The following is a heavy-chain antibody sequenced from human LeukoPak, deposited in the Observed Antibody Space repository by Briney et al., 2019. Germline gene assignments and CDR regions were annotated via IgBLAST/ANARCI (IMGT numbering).Heavy chain of an antibody. Sequence: GGSLRLSCAASGFTFSRYAMNWVRQAPGKGLEWLSYISSTGNTIYYADSVKGRFTISRDNAKNSLYLQMNSLRVEDTAVYYCARDGIIGTAGGYYYMDVWGKGTTVTVSS. CDR2: ISSTGNTI. CDR1: GFTFSRYA. J-gene: IGHJ6*03. D-gene: IGHD1-20*01. V-gene: IGHV3-48*01. CDR3: ARDGIIGTAGGYYYMDV.